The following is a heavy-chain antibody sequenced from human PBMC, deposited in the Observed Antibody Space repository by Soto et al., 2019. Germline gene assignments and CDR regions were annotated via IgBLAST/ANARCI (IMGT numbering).Heavy chain of an antibody. Sequence: SETLSLTCAVYGGSFSGYYWSWIRQPPGKGLEWIGEINHSGSTNYNPSLKSRVTISVDTSKNQFSLKLSSVTAADTAVYYCALGSITGTTWFDPWGQGTLVTVSS. J-gene: IGHJ5*02. V-gene: IGHV4-34*01. CDR2: INHSGST. CDR3: ALGSITGTTWFDP. D-gene: IGHD1-20*01. CDR1: GGSFSGYY.